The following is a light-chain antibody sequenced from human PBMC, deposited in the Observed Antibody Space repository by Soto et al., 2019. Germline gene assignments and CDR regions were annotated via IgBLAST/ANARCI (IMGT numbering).Light chain of an antibody. CDR1: QTISSW. Sequence: DIQMTQSPASVSAFVGDRVTITCRASQTISSWLAWYQQKPGKAPKLLIYAASSLQSGVPSRFSGSGSGTDFTLTISSLQPEDFATYYCQQSYSTPPWTFGQGTKVDIK. CDR2: AAS. J-gene: IGKJ1*01. CDR3: QQSYSTPPWT. V-gene: IGKV1-12*01.